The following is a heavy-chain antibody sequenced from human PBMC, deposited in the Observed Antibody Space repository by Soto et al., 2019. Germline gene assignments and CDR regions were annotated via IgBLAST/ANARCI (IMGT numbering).Heavy chain of an antibody. CDR2: ISGNSIDT. V-gene: IGHV3-11*03. CDR3: ATGQQVRMADI. D-gene: IGHD6-13*01. Sequence: QVQLLESGGGLVKPGGSLRLSCAASGFTVSGYYMGWIRHPPGKGLEWISYISGNSIDTNHADSVKGRFPISRDNAKNSLYLQMDSLRAEDTAVYFCATGQQVRMADIWGQGTMVTVSS. J-gene: IGHJ3*02. CDR1: GFTVSGYY.